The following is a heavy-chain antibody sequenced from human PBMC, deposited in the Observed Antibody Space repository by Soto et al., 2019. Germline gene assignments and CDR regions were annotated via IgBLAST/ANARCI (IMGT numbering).Heavy chain of an antibody. Sequence: HVQLVQSGAEVKKPGASVRVSCKASGYTFSNYYMHWVRQAPGQGHEWMGIINPSGGSTTYAQKFQGRVTMTRDKSTSTVYMELSSLRSEATAVYYCARYDYNGYCFDYWGQGTLVTVSS. CDR1: GYTFSNYY. CDR3: ARYDYNGYCFDY. CDR2: INPSGGST. J-gene: IGHJ4*02. V-gene: IGHV1-46*01. D-gene: IGHD4-4*01.